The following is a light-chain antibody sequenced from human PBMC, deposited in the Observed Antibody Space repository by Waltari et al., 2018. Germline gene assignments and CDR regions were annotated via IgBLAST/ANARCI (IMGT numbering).Light chain of an antibody. CDR2: EGS. CDR1: SSAVGTYNL. J-gene: IGLJ3*02. Sequence: QSALPQPAPVSGSPGQSITISCTGTSSAVGTYNLLPWYHQHPGKAPKLLIYEGSKRPSGVSNRFSGSKSGNTASLTISGLQAEDEADYYCCSYAGSSTRWVFGGGTKLTVL. V-gene: IGLV2-23*01. CDR3: CSYAGSSTRWV.